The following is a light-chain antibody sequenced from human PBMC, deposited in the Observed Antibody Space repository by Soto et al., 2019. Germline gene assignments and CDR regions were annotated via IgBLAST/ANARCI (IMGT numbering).Light chain of an antibody. CDR2: DAA. CDR1: QDIGPW. V-gene: IGKV1-5*01. J-gene: IGKJ1*01. Sequence: DIQMTQSPSTLSASVGDRVTITCRASQDIGPWLAWYQQKPGKAPKLLISDAASLQSGVPPRFSGDRSGTEFTLTINRLQAEDVATYFCQQFRNSWTFGQGTRVEIK. CDR3: QQFRNSWT.